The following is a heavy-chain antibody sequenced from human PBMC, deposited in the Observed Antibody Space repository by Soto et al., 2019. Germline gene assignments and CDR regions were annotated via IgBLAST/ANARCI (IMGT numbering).Heavy chain of an antibody. J-gene: IGHJ6*02. Sequence: GGSLRLSCAASGFTFDDYTMHWVRQAPGKGLDMVSLISWDGGSTYYADSVKGRFTISRDNSKNSLYLQMNSLRTEDTALYYCAKDISCSSTSCHTNYYGMDVWGQGTTVTVSS. D-gene: IGHD2-2*01. CDR2: ISWDGGST. V-gene: IGHV3-43*01. CDR1: GFTFDDYT. CDR3: AKDISCSSTSCHTNYYGMDV.